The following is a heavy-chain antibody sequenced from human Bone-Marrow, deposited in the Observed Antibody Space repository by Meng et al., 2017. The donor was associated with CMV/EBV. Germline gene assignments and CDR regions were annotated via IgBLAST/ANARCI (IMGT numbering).Heavy chain of an antibody. Sequence: QIAFNDSCPALLNPTPTLPQPCTVSGFSTSTTALGVAWIRKPPGKALEWLALNYWDDDKRYSPSLKNRLTITKATSKHQVILTMTNMDPVDTGTYYCAHRITYYRRAFDFWGQGTLVTVSS. V-gene: IGHV2-5*02. D-gene: IGHD3-3*01. CDR3: AHRITYYRRAFDF. CDR2: NYWDDDK. J-gene: IGHJ4*02. CDR1: GFSTSTTALG.